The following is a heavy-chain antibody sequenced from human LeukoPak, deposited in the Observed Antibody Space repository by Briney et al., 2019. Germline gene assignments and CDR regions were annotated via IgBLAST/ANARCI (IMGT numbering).Heavy chain of an antibody. Sequence: PGRSLRLSCAASGFTFSSYGMHWVCQAPGKGLEWVAVIWYDGSNKYYADSVKGRFTISRDNSKNTLYLQMNSLRAEDTAVYYCTSGVAAAGAFDYWGQGTLVTVSS. CDR3: TSGVAAAGAFDY. CDR1: GFTFSSYG. V-gene: IGHV3-33*01. D-gene: IGHD6-13*01. J-gene: IGHJ4*02. CDR2: IWYDGSNK.